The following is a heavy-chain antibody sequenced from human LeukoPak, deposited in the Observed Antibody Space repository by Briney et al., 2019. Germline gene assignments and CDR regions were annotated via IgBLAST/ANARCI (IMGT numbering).Heavy chain of an antibody. V-gene: IGHV4-4*07. CDR1: GGSISSYY. CDR2: IYTSGST. J-gene: IGHJ3*02. Sequence: SETLSLTCTVSGGSISSYYWSWIRQPAGKGLEWIGRIYTSGSTNYNPSLKSRVTMSVDTSKNQFSLKLSSVTAADTAVYYCARDHTNYGNDAFDIWGQGTMGTVSS. CDR3: ARDHTNYGNDAFDI. D-gene: IGHD4-17*01.